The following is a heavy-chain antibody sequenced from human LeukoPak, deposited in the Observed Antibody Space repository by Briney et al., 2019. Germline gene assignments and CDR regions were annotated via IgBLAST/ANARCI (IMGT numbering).Heavy chain of an antibody. CDR3: AREPLGYCTSSSCPRWFDP. Sequence: GGSLRLSCAASGFTFSNYAIHWVRQAPGQGLEWAAVISNDGSSKYYADSVKGRFTISRDNSENTLYLQMSSLRAEDTAVYYCAREPLGYCTSSSCPRWFDPRGQGTLVTVSS. CDR1: GFTFSNYA. J-gene: IGHJ5*02. D-gene: IGHD2-15*01. V-gene: IGHV3-30*04. CDR2: ISNDGSSK.